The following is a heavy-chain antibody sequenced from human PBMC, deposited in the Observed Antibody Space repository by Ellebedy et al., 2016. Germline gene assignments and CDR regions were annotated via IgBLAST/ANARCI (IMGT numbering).Heavy chain of an antibody. J-gene: IGHJ4*02. V-gene: IGHV4-39*02. CDR2: IYYSGST. Sequence: GSLRLSXTVSGGSISSSSYYWGWIRQPPGKGLEWIGSIYYSGSTFYSPSLKSRVTISLDTSKNHFSLRLSSVTAADTAVYYCARLKPNLYGDFDYWGQGTLVTVSS. CDR3: ARLKPNLYGDFDY. D-gene: IGHD4-17*01. CDR1: GGSISSSSYY.